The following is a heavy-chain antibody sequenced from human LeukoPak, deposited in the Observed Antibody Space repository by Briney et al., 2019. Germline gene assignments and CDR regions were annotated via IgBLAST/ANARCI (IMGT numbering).Heavy chain of an antibody. CDR1: GDTFSSYA. V-gene: IGHV1-69*13. Sequence: SVKVSCKASGDTFSSYAISWVRQAPGQGLEWMGGIIPIFGTANYAQKFQGRVTITADESTSTAYMELSTLRSEDTAVYYCASSEFSADCSSTSCYSWFDPWGQGTLVTVSS. J-gene: IGHJ5*02. CDR2: IIPIFGTA. CDR3: ASSEFSADCSSTSCYSWFDP. D-gene: IGHD2-2*02.